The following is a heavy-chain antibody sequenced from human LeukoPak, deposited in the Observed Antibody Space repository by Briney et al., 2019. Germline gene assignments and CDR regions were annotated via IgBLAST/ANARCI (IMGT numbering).Heavy chain of an antibody. J-gene: IGHJ4*02. CDR3: AKRGTRYYFDY. Sequence: PGGSLRLSCAASGFTFGSYAMHWVRQAPGKGLEWVAVISYDGSNKYYADSVKGRFTISRDNSKNTLYLQMNSLRAEDTAVYYCAKRGTRYYFDYWGQGTLVTVSS. CDR1: GFTFGSYA. V-gene: IGHV3-30*04. CDR2: ISYDGSNK.